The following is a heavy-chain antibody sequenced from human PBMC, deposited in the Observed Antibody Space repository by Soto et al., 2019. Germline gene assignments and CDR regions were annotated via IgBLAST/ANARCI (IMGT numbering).Heavy chain of an antibody. CDR3: ARPFGSGSYPLPDYYYMDV. Sequence: ASATLSLTCTVSGGSISSSSYYWGWIRQPPGKGLEWIGSIYYSGSTYYNPSLKSRVTISVDTSKNQFSLKLSSVTAADTAVYYCARPFGSGSYPLPDYYYMDVWGKGTTVTVSS. CDR2: IYYSGST. J-gene: IGHJ6*03. V-gene: IGHV4-39*01. CDR1: GGSISSSSYY. D-gene: IGHD3-10*01.